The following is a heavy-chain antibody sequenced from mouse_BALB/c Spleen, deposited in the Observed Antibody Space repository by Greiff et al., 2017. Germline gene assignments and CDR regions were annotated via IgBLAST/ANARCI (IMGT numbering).Heavy chain of an antibody. Sequence: VQLQESGAELVRPGASVTLSCKASGYTFTDYEMHWVKQTPVHGLEWIGAIDPETGGTAYNQKFKGKATLTADKSSSTAYMELRSLTSEDSAVYYCAVSTMITTEGFAYWGQGTLVTVSA. CDR2: IDPETGGT. D-gene: IGHD2-4*01. J-gene: IGHJ3*01. V-gene: IGHV1-15*01. CDR3: AVSTMITTEGFAY. CDR1: GYTFTDYE.